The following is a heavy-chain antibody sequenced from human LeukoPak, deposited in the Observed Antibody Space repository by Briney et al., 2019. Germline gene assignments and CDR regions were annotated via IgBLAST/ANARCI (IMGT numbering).Heavy chain of an antibody. V-gene: IGHV4-59*01. CDR3: AREGQYYFGY. CDR1: GGSISSYY. Sequence: SETLSLTCTVSGGSISSYYWSWIRQPPGKGLEWIGYIYYSGSTNYNPSLKSRVTISVDTSKNQFSLKLSSVTAADTAMYYCAREGQYYFGYWGQGTLVTVSS. D-gene: IGHD6-19*01. J-gene: IGHJ4*02. CDR2: IYYSGST.